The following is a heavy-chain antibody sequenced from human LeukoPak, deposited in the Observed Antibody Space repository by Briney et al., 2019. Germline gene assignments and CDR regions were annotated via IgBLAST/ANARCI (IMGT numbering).Heavy chain of an antibody. D-gene: IGHD3-3*01. J-gene: IGHJ4*02. CDR1: GYTFTGYY. V-gene: IGHV1-2*02. CDR2: INPNSGGT. CDR3: TVGLRFLEWSLSAFDY. Sequence: GASVKVSCKASGYTFTGYYMHWVRQAPGQGLEWMGWINPNSGGTNYAQKFQGRVTMTRDTSISTAYMELSRLRSDDTAVYYCTVGLRFLEWSLSAFDYWGQGTLVTVSS.